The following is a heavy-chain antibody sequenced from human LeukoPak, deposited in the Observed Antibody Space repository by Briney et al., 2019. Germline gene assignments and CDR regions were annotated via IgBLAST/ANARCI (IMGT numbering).Heavy chain of an antibody. V-gene: IGHV1-2*02. Sequence: GASVKVSCKASGYTLTGYYMHWVRQAPGKGLEWMGWINPNSGSTNYAQKFQGRVTMTRDTSISTVYMELSRLRSDDTAVYYCASGKGLRPLDYWGQGTLVTVSS. J-gene: IGHJ4*02. CDR3: ASGKGLRPLDY. CDR1: GYTLTGYY. D-gene: IGHD5-12*01. CDR2: INPNSGST.